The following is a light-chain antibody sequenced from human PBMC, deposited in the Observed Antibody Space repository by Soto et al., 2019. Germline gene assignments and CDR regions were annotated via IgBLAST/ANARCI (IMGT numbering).Light chain of an antibody. J-gene: IGKJ5*01. CDR1: QGISSY. Sequence: DIQLTQSPSFLSPSVGDRVTITCRASQGISSYLAWFQQKPGRAPNLLIYGASTLQSGVPSRFSGSGSGTDFTLTISNLQPEDSAIYYCQQLNAYPLTFGQGTRLEMK. CDR3: QQLNAYPLT. CDR2: GAS. V-gene: IGKV1-9*01.